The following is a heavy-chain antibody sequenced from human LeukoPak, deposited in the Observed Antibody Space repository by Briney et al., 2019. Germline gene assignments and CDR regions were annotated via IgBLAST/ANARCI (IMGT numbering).Heavy chain of an antibody. Sequence: GASVKVSCKASGYTFTSYGISWVRQAPGQGLEWMGGIIPIFGTANYAQKFQGRVTITADKSTSTAYMELSSLRSEDTAVYYCARGFGNSYGYGYYYYYMDVWGKGTTVTVSS. CDR2: IIPIFGTA. J-gene: IGHJ6*03. CDR1: GYTFTSYG. CDR3: ARGFGNSYGYGYYYYYMDV. D-gene: IGHD5-18*01. V-gene: IGHV1-69*06.